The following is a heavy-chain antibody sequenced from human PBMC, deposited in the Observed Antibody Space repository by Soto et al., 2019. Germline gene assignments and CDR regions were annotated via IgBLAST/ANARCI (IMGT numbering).Heavy chain of an antibody. CDR1: GFTFSSYG. J-gene: IGHJ4*02. Sequence: QVQLVESGGGVVQPGRSLRLSCAASGFTFSSYGMHWVRQAPGKGLEWVAVIWYDGSNKYYADSVKGRFTISRDTSKNTLYLQMNSLRAEDTAVYYCARGDYDFDYWGQGTLVTVSS. CDR3: ARGDYDFDY. CDR2: IWYDGSNK. D-gene: IGHD4-17*01. V-gene: IGHV3-33*01.